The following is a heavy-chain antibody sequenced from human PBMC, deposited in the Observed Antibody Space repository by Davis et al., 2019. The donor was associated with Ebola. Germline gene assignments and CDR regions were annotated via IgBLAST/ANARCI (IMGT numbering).Heavy chain of an antibody. V-gene: IGHV1-69*06. J-gene: IGHJ4*02. D-gene: IGHD6-19*01. CDR2: IIPILGPG. CDR1: GGTFSSYA. Sequence: AASVQVSCKASGGTFSSYAISWVRQAPGHGLEWMGGIIPILGPGNYGQKFQGRVTITADKSTSTAYMELSSLGYEDTAVYYCAREGGYSSGWPYFDNWGQGTLVTVSS. CDR3: AREGGYSSGWPYFDN.